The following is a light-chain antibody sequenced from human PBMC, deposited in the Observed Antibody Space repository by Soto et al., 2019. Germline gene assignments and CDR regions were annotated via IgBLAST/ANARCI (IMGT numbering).Light chain of an antibody. CDR2: EVS. Sequence: DILLTQTPHSLSVIPGQAASISCTSAQSLLNNDGKTYLFWYLQRAGQPPQLLIYEVSKRYSGVPDRFSGSGSGTDFTLQISRVAAEDVGTYFCLQSRQLPVTFGQGTRLDIK. CDR3: LQSRQLPVT. J-gene: IGKJ5*01. CDR1: QSLLNNDGKTY. V-gene: IGKV2D-29*01.